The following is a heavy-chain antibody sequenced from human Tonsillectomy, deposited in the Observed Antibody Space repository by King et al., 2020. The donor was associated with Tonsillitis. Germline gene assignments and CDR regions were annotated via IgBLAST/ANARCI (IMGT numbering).Heavy chain of an antibody. CDR2: ISGSGGST. J-gene: IGHJ6*02. D-gene: IGHD6-13*01. CDR3: AHLPLAAAGTFFDGMDV. CDR1: GFTFSSYA. V-gene: IGHV3-23*04. Sequence: VQLVESGGGLVQPGGSLRLSCAASGFTFSSYAMSWVRQAPGKGLEWVSAISGSGGSTYYADSVKGRFTISRDNSKNTLYLQMNSLRAEDTAVYYCAHLPLAAAGTFFDGMDVWGQGTTVTVSS.